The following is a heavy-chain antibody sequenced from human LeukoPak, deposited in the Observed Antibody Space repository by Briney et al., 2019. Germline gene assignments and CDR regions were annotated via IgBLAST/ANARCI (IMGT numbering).Heavy chain of an antibody. V-gene: IGHV4-4*07. CDR2: IYTSGST. D-gene: IGHD6-13*01. Sequence: SETLSLTCTVSGSSISSYYWSWIRQPAGKGLEWIGRIYTSGSTNYNPSLKSRVTMSVDTSKNQFSLKLSSVTAADTAVYYCARDGRYSSSWEMTDYWGQGTLVTVSS. CDR1: GSSISSYY. J-gene: IGHJ4*02. CDR3: ARDGRYSSSWEMTDY.